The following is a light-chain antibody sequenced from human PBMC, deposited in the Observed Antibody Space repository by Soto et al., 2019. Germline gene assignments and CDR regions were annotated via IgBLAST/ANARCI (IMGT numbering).Light chain of an antibody. Sequence: QSALTQPASVSGSPGQSITISCTGASSDIRDYDFVSWYQQHPAKAPKLMIYDVNNRPSGVSLRFSGSKSGNTASLTISGLQAYDEADYYCSSYTSGGTFVVFGGGTKLTVL. V-gene: IGLV2-14*03. CDR1: SSDIRDYDF. J-gene: IGLJ2*01. CDR2: DVN. CDR3: SSYTSGGTFVV.